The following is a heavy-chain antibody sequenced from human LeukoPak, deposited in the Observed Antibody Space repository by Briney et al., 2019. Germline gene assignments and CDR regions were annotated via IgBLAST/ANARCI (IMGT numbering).Heavy chain of an antibody. Sequence: GGSLRLSCVASGFSFSTYWMHWVRQVPGKGLVWVSRINPDGSSTNYADSVRGRFTISRDNAKNTLYLQKSSLRAEDTALYYCARPHVGTVSNWFDPCGHGTLVTVSS. CDR1: GFSFSTYW. D-gene: IGHD4-11*01. CDR2: INPDGSST. CDR3: ARPHVGTVSNWFDP. J-gene: IGHJ5*02. V-gene: IGHV3-74*01.